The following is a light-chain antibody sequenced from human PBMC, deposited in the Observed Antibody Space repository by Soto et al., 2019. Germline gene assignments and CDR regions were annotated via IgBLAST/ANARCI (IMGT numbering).Light chain of an antibody. V-gene: IGKV3-11*01. CDR2: DAS. CDR1: QSVSSY. J-gene: IGKJ1*01. CDR3: QHRMNWPLT. Sequence: EIVLTQAPATLSLSPGERATVSCRASQSVSSYLLWYQQKPGQAPRLLIYDASNRATGTPARFSGSGSETDFTLTISSLEPEDFAVYYCQHRMNWPLTFGQGTKVDIK.